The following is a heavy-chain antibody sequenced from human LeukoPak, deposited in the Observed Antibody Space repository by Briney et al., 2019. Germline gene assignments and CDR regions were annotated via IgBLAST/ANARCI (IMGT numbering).Heavy chain of an antibody. D-gene: IGHD3-22*01. V-gene: IGHV1-2*02. Sequence: GASVKVSCKASGYTFTGYYIHWVRQAPGQGLEWMGWMNPNSGGTDYAQKFQGRVTMTRDTSISTAYMELSRLRSDDTALYYCTRAPSSGPFDYWGQGTLVIVSS. CDR3: TRAPSSGPFDY. CDR2: MNPNSGGT. J-gene: IGHJ4*02. CDR1: GYTFTGYY.